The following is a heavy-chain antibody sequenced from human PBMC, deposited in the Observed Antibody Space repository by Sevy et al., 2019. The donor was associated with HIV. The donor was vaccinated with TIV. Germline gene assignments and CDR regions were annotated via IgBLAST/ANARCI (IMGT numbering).Heavy chain of an antibody. CDR1: GFTFSSYG. V-gene: IGHV3-30*18. CDR3: GKVAYRGINFYYYGLDV. Sequence: GGSLRLSCAASGFTFSSYGIHWVRQAPVKGLEWVAVISYDGSNKYYADSVKGRCTISRENSKNPLYLQMNSLRAEDIAVYYCGKVAYRGINFYYYGLDVWGQGTTVTVSS. CDR2: ISYDGSNK. J-gene: IGHJ6*02. D-gene: IGHD1-26*01.